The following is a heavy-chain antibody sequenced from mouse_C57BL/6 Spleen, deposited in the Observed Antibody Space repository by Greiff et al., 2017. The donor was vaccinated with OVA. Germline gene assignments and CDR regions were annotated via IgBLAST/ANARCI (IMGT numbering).Heavy chain of an antibody. CDR2: IDPSDSYT. Sequence: QVQLQQPGAELVMPGASVKLSCKASGYTFTSYWMHWVKQRPGQGLEWIGEIDPSDSYTNYNQKFKGKSTLTVDKSSSTAYMQISSLTSEDSAVYYCTTTVVARWDYWGQGTTLTVSS. D-gene: IGHD1-1*01. J-gene: IGHJ2*01. CDR1: GYTFTSYW. V-gene: IGHV1-69*01. CDR3: TTTVVARWDY.